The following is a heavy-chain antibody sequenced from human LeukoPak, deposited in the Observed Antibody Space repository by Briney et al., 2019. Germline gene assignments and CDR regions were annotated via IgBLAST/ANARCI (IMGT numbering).Heavy chain of an antibody. CDR3: ARGWGGHGRSWGALDF. D-gene: IGHD3-16*01. CDR2: IGSVADT. V-gene: IGHV3-13*01. Sequence: GGSLRLSCAASGFNFKNYDFHWVRQVAGKRLEWDAGIGSVADTFYPDSVMGRFTVSRENAKNSFYLQMNSLRAGDTAVYYCARGWGGHGRSWGALDFWGQGILVTVSS. J-gene: IGHJ4*02. CDR1: GFNFKNYD.